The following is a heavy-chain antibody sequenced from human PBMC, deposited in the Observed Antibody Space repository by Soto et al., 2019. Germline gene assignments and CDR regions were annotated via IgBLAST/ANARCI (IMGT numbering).Heavy chain of an antibody. Sequence: RLSCAASGFSFSNFAMNWVRQAPGKGLEWVSHISGSGDTTYYADSVKGRFTISRDNSKNTVYLQLNSLRADDTAVYYCAKDSLQGGNRGNYFDYWGKGNLLTVS. CDR2: ISGSGDTT. CDR3: AKDSLQGGNRGNYFDY. CDR1: GFSFSNFA. V-gene: IGHV3-23*01. D-gene: IGHD5-18*01. J-gene: IGHJ4*02.